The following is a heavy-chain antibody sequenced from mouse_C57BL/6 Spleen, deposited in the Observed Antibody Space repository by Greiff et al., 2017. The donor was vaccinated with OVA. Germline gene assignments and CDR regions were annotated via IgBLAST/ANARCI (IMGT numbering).Heavy chain of an antibody. V-gene: IGHV1-82*01. D-gene: IGHD1-1*01. CDR1: GYAFSSSW. Sequence: QVQLQQSGPELVKPGASVKISCKASGYAFSSSWMNWVKQRPGKGLEWIGRIYPGDGDTNYNGKFKGKATLTADKSSSTAYMQLSSLTSEDSAVYFCARSAYYGSSGDYFDYWGQGTTLTVSS. CDR3: ARSAYYGSSGDYFDY. J-gene: IGHJ2*01. CDR2: IYPGDGDT.